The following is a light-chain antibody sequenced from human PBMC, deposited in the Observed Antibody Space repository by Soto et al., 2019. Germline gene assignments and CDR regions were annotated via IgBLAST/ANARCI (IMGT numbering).Light chain of an antibody. CDR1: SSDVGSYNY. V-gene: IGLV2-14*01. Sequence: QSVLTQPASVSGSPGQSITISCTGISSDVGSYNYVAWYQQFPGKTPKLMIYEVRNRPSGVSSRFSGSKSGNTASLTISGLQAEDEADYYCISYTGSDTSYVFGTGTKVTVL. J-gene: IGLJ1*01. CDR3: ISYTGSDTSYV. CDR2: EVR.